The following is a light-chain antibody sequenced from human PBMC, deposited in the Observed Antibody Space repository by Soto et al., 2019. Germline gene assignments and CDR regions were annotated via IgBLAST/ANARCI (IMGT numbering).Light chain of an antibody. V-gene: IGLV2-8*01. Sequence: QSALTQPPSASGSPGQSVTISCTGTYSDVGGSNYVSWYQQHPGKAPKLVIYEVIQRPSGVPDRFSGSRSGNTASLTVSRLQAEDEADYYCSSNVVGTNLKIFGGATNFTVL. CDR1: YSDVGGSNY. J-gene: IGLJ2*01. CDR2: EVI. CDR3: SSNVVGTNLKI.